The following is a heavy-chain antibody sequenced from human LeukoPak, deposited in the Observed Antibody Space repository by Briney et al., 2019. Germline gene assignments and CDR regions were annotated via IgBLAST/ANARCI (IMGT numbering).Heavy chain of an antibody. CDR2: ISGSGGST. CDR1: GFTFSSYG. CDR3: AKNEGSGLVYYYMDV. Sequence: GGTLRLSCAASGFTFSSYGMSWVRQAPGKGLEWVSAISGSGGSTYYADSVRGRFTISRDNSKNTLYLQMNNLRVEDTAVYYCAKNEGSGLVYYYMDVWGKGTTVTISS. J-gene: IGHJ6*03. D-gene: IGHD3-10*01. V-gene: IGHV3-23*01.